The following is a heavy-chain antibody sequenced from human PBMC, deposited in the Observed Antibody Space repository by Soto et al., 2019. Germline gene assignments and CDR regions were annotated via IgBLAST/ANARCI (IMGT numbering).Heavy chain of an antibody. J-gene: IGHJ4*02. Sequence: LRLSCAASGFTFSSYWMHWVRQAPGKGLVWVSRINSDGSSTRYADSVKGRFTIYRDNAKNTLYLQINSLRAEDTAVYYCERSSYGDFPPFDYWGQGPLVSVSS. CDR3: ERSSYGDFPPFDY. CDR1: GFTFSSYW. CDR2: INSDGSST. V-gene: IGHV3-74*01. D-gene: IGHD4-17*01.